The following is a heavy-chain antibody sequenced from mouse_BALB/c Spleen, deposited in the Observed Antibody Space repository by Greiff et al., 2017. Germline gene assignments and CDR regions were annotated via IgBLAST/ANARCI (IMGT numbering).Heavy chain of an antibody. V-gene: IGHV5-9-4*01. D-gene: IGHD1-1*01. CDR1: GFTFSSYA. J-gene: IGHJ3*01. CDR3: ARDGDYYGSSSWFAY. CDR2: ISSGGSYT. Sequence: EVQGVESGGGLVKPGGSLKLSCAASGFTFSSYAMSWVRQSPEKRLEWVAEISSGGSYTYYPDTVTGRFTISRDNAKNTLYLEMSSLRSEDTAMYYCARDGDYYGSSSWFAYWGQGTLVTVSA.